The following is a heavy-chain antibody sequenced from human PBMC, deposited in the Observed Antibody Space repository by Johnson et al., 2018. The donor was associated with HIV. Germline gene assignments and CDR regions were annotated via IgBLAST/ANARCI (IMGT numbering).Heavy chain of an antibody. D-gene: IGHD2-15*01. CDR2: INWNGGST. V-gene: IGHV3-20*04. J-gene: IGHJ3*02. CDR3: ARDDGGGGDACDI. CDR1: GFTFDDYG. Sequence: EKLVESGGGVVRPGGSLRLSCAASGFTFDDYGMSWVRQVPGKGLEWVAGINWNGGSTYYADSVKGRFTISRDNSKNTLYLQMNSLRAEDTAVYYCARDDGGGGDACDIWGQGTIVTVSS.